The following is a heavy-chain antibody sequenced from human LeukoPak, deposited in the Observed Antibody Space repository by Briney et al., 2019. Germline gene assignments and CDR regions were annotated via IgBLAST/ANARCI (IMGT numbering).Heavy chain of an antibody. D-gene: IGHD3-22*01. J-gene: IGHJ4*02. Sequence: SSETLSLTCTVSGGSISSYYWSWIRQPPGKGLEWIGYIYYSGSTNYNPSLKSRVTISVDTSKNQFSLKLSSVTAADTAVYYCASHYDSSGYYDYWGQGTLVTVSS. CDR1: GGSISSYY. CDR2: IYYSGST. V-gene: IGHV4-59*08. CDR3: ASHYDSSGYYDY.